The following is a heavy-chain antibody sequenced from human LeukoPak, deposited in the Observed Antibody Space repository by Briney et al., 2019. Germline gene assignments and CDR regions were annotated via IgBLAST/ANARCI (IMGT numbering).Heavy chain of an antibody. D-gene: IGHD3-10*01. J-gene: IGHJ3*02. CDR1: GYTFTGYY. CDR2: INHNSGGT. Sequence: ASVKVSCKASGYTFTGYYMHWVRQAPGQGLEWMGWINHNSGGTIYAQKFQGRVTMTRDTSISTAYMELSRLRSDDTAVYYCASPAPGYYGSGSYHPFDIWGQGTMVTVSS. V-gene: IGHV1-2*02. CDR3: ASPAPGYYGSGSYHPFDI.